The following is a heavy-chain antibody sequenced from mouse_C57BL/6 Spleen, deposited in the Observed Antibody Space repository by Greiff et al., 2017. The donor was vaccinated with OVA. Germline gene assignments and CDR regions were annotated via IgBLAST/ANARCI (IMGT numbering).Heavy chain of an antibody. D-gene: IGHD2-5*01. CDR1: GYSITSGYY. J-gene: IGHJ3*01. CDR3: ARGAYYSNYEFAY. V-gene: IGHV3-6*01. CDR2: ISYDGSN. Sequence: VQLQQSGPGLVKPSQSLSLSCSVTGYSITSGYYWNWIRQLPGNKLEWMGYISYDGSNNYNPSLKNRISITRDTSKNQFFLKLNSVTTEDTATYYCARGAYYSNYEFAYWGQGTLVTVSA.